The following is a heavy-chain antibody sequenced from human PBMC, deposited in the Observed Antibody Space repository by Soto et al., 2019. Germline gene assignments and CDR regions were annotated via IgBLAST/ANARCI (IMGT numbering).Heavy chain of an antibody. D-gene: IGHD5-12*01. Sequence: QVQLVESGGGVVQPGRSLRLSCAASGFTFSSYGMHWVRQAPGKGLEWVAVISDDGSNKYYADSVKGRFTISRDNSKNTVYLQMTSLRAEDTAVYYCATDRATSNYFDYWGQGTLVTVSS. CDR3: ATDRATSNYFDY. J-gene: IGHJ4*02. CDR1: GFTFSSYG. V-gene: IGHV3-30*03. CDR2: ISDDGSNK.